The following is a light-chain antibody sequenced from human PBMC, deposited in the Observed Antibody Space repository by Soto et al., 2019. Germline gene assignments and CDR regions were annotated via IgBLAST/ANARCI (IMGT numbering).Light chain of an antibody. CDR2: DAS. CDR3: QQYNSYSPIT. CDR1: QSISSW. Sequence: DIQMTHSPSTLSASLGDRVTITCRASQSISSWLAWYQQKPGKAPKLLIYDASSLESGVPSRFSGSGSGTEFTLTISSLQPDDFATYYCQQYNSYSPITFGQGTRLEI. V-gene: IGKV1-5*01. J-gene: IGKJ5*01.